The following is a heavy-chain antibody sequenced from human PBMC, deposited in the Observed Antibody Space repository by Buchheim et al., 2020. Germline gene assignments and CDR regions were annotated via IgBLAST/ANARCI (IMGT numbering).Heavy chain of an antibody. CDR3: ARGLYYDSSGPVRSRYYFDY. D-gene: IGHD3-22*01. J-gene: IGHJ4*02. V-gene: IGHV4-34*01. Sequence: QVQLQQWGAGLLKPSETLSLTCAVYGGSFSGYYWSWIRQPPGKGLEWIGEINHSGSTNYNPSLKSRVPISVATAKNQFSLKLSSVTAADTAVYYCARGLYYDSSGPVRSRYYFDYWGQGTL. CDR2: INHSGST. CDR1: GGSFSGYY.